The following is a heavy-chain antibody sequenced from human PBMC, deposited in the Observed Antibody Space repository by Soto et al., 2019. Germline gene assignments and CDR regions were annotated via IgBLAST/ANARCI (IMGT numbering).Heavy chain of an antibody. CDR2: IKEDGSEK. J-gene: IGHJ4*02. CDR3: VRGGGNFEY. Sequence: EVQLVESGGGLVQPGGSLRLSCAVSGFTFSGYWMSWVRQAPGKGLEWLANIKEDGSEKYYVDFVKGRFTISRDNAKSSLYVQMNSLRAEDTAVYYCVRGGGNFEYWGQGPLVTVSS. D-gene: IGHD3-3*01. CDR1: GFTFSGYW. V-gene: IGHV3-7*01.